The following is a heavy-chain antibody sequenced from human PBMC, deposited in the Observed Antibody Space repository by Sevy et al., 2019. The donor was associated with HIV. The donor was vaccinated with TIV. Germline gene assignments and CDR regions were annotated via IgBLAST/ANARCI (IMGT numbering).Heavy chain of an antibody. V-gene: IGHV1-46*01. J-gene: IGHJ4*02. CDR2: MTPSGGST. CDR3: AREYSGYDTFDY. D-gene: IGHD5-12*01. CDR1: GYTFASYY. Sequence: ASVKVSCKASGYTFASYYMHWVRQAPGQGLEWMGIMTPSGGSTSYAQKFQGRVTMTRDTSTSTVHMELSSLRSEDTAVYYCAREYSGYDTFDYWGQGTLVTVSS.